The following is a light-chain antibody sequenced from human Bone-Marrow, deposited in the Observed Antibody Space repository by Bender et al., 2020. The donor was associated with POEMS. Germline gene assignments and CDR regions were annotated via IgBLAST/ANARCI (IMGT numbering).Light chain of an antibody. Sequence: QSALTQPASVAASPGQRITISCTGTSLDDGSYDYVSWYQHHPGKAPKLMIFDVSNRPSGVSPRFSGSKSGNTASLTISGLHTDDEADYYCSSYAGTSTPLVFGTGTKVTVL. CDR2: DVS. CDR3: SSYAGTSTPLV. J-gene: IGLJ1*01. CDR1: SLDDGSYDY. V-gene: IGLV2-14*01.